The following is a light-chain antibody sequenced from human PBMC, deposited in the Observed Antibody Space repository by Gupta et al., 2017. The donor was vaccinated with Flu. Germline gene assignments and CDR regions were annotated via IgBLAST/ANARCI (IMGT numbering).Light chain of an antibody. J-gene: IGKJ1*01. CDR2: KIS. CDR1: RSLVHSDGNTY. Sequence: DIVMTQTPLSSPVTLGQPASISCRSSRSLVHSDGNTYLSWLQQRPGQPPRLLIYKISKRFSGVPDRFSGSGAGTDFTLKISRVKAEDVGVYYCMQATQIPWTFGQGTKVEIK. CDR3: MQATQIPWT. V-gene: IGKV2-24*01.